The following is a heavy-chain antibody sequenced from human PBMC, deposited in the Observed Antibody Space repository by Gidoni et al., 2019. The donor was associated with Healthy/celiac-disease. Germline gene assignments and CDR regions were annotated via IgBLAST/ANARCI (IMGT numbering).Heavy chain of an antibody. Sequence: VQLVQSGAEVTKPGESLKISCKGSGYSFTSYWIGWVSQMPWKGLEWMGIIYPGDSDTRYRPSFQGQGTISADKSISTAYRQWSSLKASDTAMYYCARQGDYYDSSGYYSFDYWGQGTLVTVSS. CDR3: ARQGDYYDSSGYYSFDY. V-gene: IGHV5-51*01. CDR2: IYPGDSDT. D-gene: IGHD3-22*01. CDR1: GYSFTSYW. J-gene: IGHJ4*02.